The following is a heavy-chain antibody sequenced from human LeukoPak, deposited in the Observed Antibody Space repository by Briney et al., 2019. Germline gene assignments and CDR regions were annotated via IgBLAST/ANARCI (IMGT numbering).Heavy chain of an antibody. D-gene: IGHD3-22*01. CDR3: AKDSGSYYDSSGYYTLDY. Sequence: GGSLRLSCAASGLTFNSYGMHWVRQAPGKGLEWVTFIRYDGSNNVMGRFTISRDNSKNTLYLQIYSLRAEDTAVYYCAKDSGSYYDSSGYYTLDYWGQGTLVTVSS. CDR1: GLTFNSYG. CDR2: IRYDGSNN. J-gene: IGHJ4*02. V-gene: IGHV3-30*02.